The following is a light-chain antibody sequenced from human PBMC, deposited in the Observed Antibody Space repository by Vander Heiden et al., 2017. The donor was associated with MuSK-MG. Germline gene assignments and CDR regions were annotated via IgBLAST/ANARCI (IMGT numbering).Light chain of an antibody. V-gene: IGKV3-20*01. CDR2: GAS. J-gene: IGKJ1*01. CDR1: QSVSSSY. CDR3: QQYGSSPGT. Sequence: TVLTQPPGTLSLSPGERATLSCRASQSVSSSYLAWYQQKPGQAPGLLIYGASSRATGIPDRFSGSGSGTDFTLTISRLEPEDFAVYYCQQYGSSPGTFGQGTKVEIK.